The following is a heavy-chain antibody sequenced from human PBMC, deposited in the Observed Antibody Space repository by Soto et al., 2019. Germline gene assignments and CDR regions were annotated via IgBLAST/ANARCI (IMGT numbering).Heavy chain of an antibody. CDR2: INHSGST. D-gene: IGHD2-15*01. J-gene: IGHJ4*02. V-gene: IGHV4-34*01. Sequence: KRSDTLSLTCAVYGVSFSGYYWSWIRQRPGKGVEWIGEINHSGSTNYNPSLKSRVTISVDTSKNQFSLKLSSVTAADTAVYYCGRGRYGYCSGGSCYQGHDYWGQGTLVTVSS. CDR3: GRGRYGYCSGGSCYQGHDY. CDR1: GVSFSGYY.